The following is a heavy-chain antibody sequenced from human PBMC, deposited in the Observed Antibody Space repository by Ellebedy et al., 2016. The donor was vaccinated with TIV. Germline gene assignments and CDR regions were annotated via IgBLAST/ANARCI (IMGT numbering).Heavy chain of an antibody. CDR1: GFTFSSYS. CDR2: ISSSSSYI. J-gene: IGHJ6*02. D-gene: IGHD2-2*01. V-gene: IGHV3-21*04. Sequence: GGSLRLXCAASGFTFSSYSMNWVRQAPGKGLEWVSSISSSSSYIYYADSVKGRFTISRDNSKNTLYLQMNSLRAEDTAVYYCAKDQWSYQLRHYYYYGMDVWGQGTTVTVSS. CDR3: AKDQWSYQLRHYYYYGMDV.